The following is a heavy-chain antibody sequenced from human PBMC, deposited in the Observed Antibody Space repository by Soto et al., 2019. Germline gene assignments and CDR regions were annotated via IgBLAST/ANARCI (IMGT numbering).Heavy chain of an antibody. CDR2: IKTKAEGGTT. CDR1: GLTFSNAW. Sequence: GGSLRLSCVVSGLTFSNAWMSWVRQAPGKGLEWVGRIKTKAEGGTTDYAAPVKDRFIISRDDSKNTVYLQMNSLKIEDTAVYYCSRWSDPRGQGTLVTVSS. J-gene: IGHJ5*02. CDR3: SRWSDP. V-gene: IGHV3-15*01.